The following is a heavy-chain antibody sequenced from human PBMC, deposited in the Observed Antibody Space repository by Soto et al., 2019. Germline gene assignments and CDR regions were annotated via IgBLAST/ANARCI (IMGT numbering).Heavy chain of an antibody. CDR3: ARDSPHYYDSSGYQASDYFDY. CDR1: GFTFSSYA. D-gene: IGHD3-22*01. J-gene: IGHJ4*02. V-gene: IGHV3-30-3*01. CDR2: ISYDGSNK. Sequence: QVQLVESGGGVVQPGRSLRLSCAASGFTFSSYAMHWVRQAPGKGLEWVAVISYDGSNKYYADSVKGRFTISRDNSKNTLYLQMNSLRAEDTAVYYCARDSPHYYDSSGYQASDYFDYWGQGTLVTVSS.